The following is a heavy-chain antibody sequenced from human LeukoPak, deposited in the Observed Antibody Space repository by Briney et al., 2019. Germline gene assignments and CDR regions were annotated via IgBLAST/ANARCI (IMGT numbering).Heavy chain of an antibody. Sequence: PSETLSLTCTVSGGSISSYYWTWIRQPPGKGLEWIGYIYNSGSTNYNPSLKTRVTKSLYTSKNQFSLNLSSVTASDTDVYYCARSINGNESGFDYWGQGTLVTVSS. J-gene: IGHJ4*02. CDR2: IYNSGST. CDR3: ARSINGNESGFDY. CDR1: GGSISSYY. D-gene: IGHD1-20*01. V-gene: IGHV4-59*08.